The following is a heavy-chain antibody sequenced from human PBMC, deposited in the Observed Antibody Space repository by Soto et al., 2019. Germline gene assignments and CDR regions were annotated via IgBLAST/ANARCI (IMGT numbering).Heavy chain of an antibody. CDR3: AKIPVGAAAGIDYMDV. D-gene: IGHD6-13*01. CDR1: GFTFSSYA. J-gene: IGHJ6*03. Sequence: GESLKISCAASGFTFSSYAMSWVRQAPGKGLEWVSAISGSGGSTYYADSVKGRFTISRDNSKNTLYLQMNSLRAEDTAVYYCAKIPVGAAAGIDYMDVWGKGTTVTVSS. V-gene: IGHV3-23*01. CDR2: ISGSGGST.